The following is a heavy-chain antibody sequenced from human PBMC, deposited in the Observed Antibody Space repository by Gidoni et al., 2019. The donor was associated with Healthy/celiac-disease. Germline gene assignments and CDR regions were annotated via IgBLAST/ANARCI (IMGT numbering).Heavy chain of an antibody. CDR1: GGSISSSSYY. CDR3: AIGYSSGLPHYYYYYGMDV. Sequence: QLQLQESGPGMVTPSETLSLTCTVSGGSISSSSYYWGWIRQPPGTGLDWIGSIYYSGSTSYNPSLKSRVTISVDTSEIQFSLKLSSVTAADTAVYYCAIGYSSGLPHYYYYYGMDVWGQGTTVTVSS. CDR2: IYYSGST. D-gene: IGHD6-19*01. V-gene: IGHV4-39*01. J-gene: IGHJ6*02.